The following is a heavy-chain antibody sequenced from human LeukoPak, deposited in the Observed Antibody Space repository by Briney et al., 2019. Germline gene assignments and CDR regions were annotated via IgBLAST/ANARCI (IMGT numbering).Heavy chain of an antibody. J-gene: IGHJ3*02. D-gene: IGHD4-17*01. V-gene: IGHV3-30*04. CDR3: ARDPNGDYIGAFDM. CDR2: ISYDGSNK. CDR1: GFTFSSYA. Sequence: GGSLRLSCAASGFTFSSYAMHWGRQAPGRGVEWVAGISYDGSNKYYADSVKGRFTISRDNSKNTLYLQMNSLRAEDTAVYYCARDPNGDYIGAFDMWGPGTMVTVSS.